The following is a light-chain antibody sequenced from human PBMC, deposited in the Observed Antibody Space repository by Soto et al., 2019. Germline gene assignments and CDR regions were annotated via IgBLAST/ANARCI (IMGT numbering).Light chain of an antibody. J-gene: IGKJ1*01. V-gene: IGKV1-39*01. CDR2: AAS. CDR1: QSISNY. CDR3: QQSYSTPT. Sequence: DIQMTQSPSSLSASVGDRVAITCRASQSISNYLNWYQQKPGKAPKRLIYAASSLQSGVPSRFSGSGSGTDFTLTIISLQPEDFATYYCQQSYSTPTVGKGTKGDIK.